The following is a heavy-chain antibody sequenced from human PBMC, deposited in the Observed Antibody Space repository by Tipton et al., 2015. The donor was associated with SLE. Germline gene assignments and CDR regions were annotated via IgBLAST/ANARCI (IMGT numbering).Heavy chain of an antibody. D-gene: IGHD2-21*01. V-gene: IGHV4-59*12. CDR1: GGSISSYY. Sequence: LRLSCTVSGGSISSYYWSWIRQPPGKGLEWIGYIYDSGSTNYNPSLKSRVTISVDTSKNQFSLKLSSVTAADTAVYYCTREASYCGGDCYPSWFDPWGQGTLVTVSS. CDR3: TREASYCGGDCYPSWFDP. CDR2: IYDSGST. J-gene: IGHJ5*02.